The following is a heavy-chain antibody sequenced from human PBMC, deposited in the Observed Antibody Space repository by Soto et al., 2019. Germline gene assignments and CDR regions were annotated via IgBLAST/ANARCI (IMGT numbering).Heavy chain of an antibody. V-gene: IGHV4-59*01. CDR2: IYYSVST. D-gene: IGHD5-18*01. Sequence: SETLSLTCTVSGGSISSYYWSWIRQPPGKGLEWIGYIYYSVSTNYNPSLKSRVTISVDTSKNQFSLKLSSVTAADTAVYYCARSYGGGYYFDYWGQGTPVTVSS. CDR1: GGSISSYY. J-gene: IGHJ4*02. CDR3: ARSYGGGYYFDY.